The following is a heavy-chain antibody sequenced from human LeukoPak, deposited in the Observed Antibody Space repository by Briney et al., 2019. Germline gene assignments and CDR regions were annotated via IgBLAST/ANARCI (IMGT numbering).Heavy chain of an antibody. V-gene: IGHV4-59*12. CDR3: ARDDYGDYSDYYYGMDV. Sequence: PSETLSLTCTVSGGSISSYYWSWIRQPPGKGLEWIGYIYYSGSTYYNPSLKSRVTISVDTSKNQFSLKLSSVTAADTAVYYCARDDYGDYSDYYYGMDVWGQGTTVTVSS. J-gene: IGHJ6*02. D-gene: IGHD4-17*01. CDR2: IYYSGST. CDR1: GGSISSYY.